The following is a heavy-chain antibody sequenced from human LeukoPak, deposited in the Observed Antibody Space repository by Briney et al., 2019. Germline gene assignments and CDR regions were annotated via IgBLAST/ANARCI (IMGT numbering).Heavy chain of an antibody. CDR1: GGSLSSYY. CDR3: ARWHIVVVTAIPLGYFDL. J-gene: IGHJ2*01. D-gene: IGHD2-21*02. V-gene: IGHV4-59*01. Sequence: SETLSLTCTVSGGSLSSYYWSWIRQPPGKGLEWIGYIYYSGSTNYNPSLKSRVTISVDPSKHQFSLKLSSVTAADTAVYYCARWHIVVVTAIPLGYFDLWGRGTLVTVSS. CDR2: IYYSGST.